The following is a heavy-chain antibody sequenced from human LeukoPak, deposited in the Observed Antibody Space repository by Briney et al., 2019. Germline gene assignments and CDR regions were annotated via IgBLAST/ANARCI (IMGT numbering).Heavy chain of an antibody. CDR2: ISWQSGSI. V-gene: IGHV3-9*01. J-gene: IGHJ4*02. CDR3: VKENLRLGESSLSAPLDF. CDR1: GFIFGEYA. D-gene: IGHD3-16*02. Sequence: PGGSLRLSCAASGFIFGEYAMHWVRQAPGKGLEWVSGISWQSGSIAYADSVKGRFTISRDNAKNSLYLQMNSLRPEDTALYYCVKENLRLGESSLSAPLDFWGQGTLVTVSS.